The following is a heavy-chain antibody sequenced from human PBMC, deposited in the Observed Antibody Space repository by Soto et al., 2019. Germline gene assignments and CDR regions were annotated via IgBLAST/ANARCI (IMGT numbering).Heavy chain of an antibody. Sequence: PSETLSLTCTVSGGSISSYYWSWIRQPPGKGLEWIGYIYYSGSTNYNPSLKSRVTISVDTSKNQFSLKLSSVTAADTAVYYCARQFLGELSEFDYWGQGTLVTVSS. CDR3: ARQFLGELSEFDY. CDR2: IYYSGST. V-gene: IGHV4-59*08. CDR1: GGSISSYY. D-gene: IGHD3-16*02. J-gene: IGHJ4*02.